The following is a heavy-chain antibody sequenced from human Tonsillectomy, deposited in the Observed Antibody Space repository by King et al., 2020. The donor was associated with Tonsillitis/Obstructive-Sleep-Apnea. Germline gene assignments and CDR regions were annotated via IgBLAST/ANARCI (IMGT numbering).Heavy chain of an antibody. V-gene: IGHV1-18*01. CDR2: ISAYNDNI. D-gene: IGHD3-16*02. CDR1: GYTFSSFG. J-gene: IGHJ6*03. CDR3: ARDAPRLHSGDLSFFGHYYYYMDV. Sequence: GQLVQSGAEVKKPGASVKVSCKASGYTFSSFGISWVRQAPGQGLEWMGWISAYNDNINYAQKFQGRVTMTTDTSTSTAYMELRSLRSDDTAVYYCARDAPRLHSGDLSFFGHYYYYMDVWGKGTTVTVSS.